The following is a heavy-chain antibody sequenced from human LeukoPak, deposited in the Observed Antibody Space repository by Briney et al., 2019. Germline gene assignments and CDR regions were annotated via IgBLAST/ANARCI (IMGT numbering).Heavy chain of an antibody. Sequence: PGGSLRLSCAASGFTFSRHWMSWVRQAPGKGLEWVANVKQDGSEEFYVDSVKGRFTISRDNAKNSLYLQMNSLRAEDTAVYYCARDPVHSSGWFAVSYYYMDVWDKGTTVTVSS. CDR2: VKQDGSEE. CDR1: GFTFSRHW. J-gene: IGHJ6*03. D-gene: IGHD6-19*01. CDR3: ARDPVHSSGWFAVSYYYMDV. V-gene: IGHV3-7*01.